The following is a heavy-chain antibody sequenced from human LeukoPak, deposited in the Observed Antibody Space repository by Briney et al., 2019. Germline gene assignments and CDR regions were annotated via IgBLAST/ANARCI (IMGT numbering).Heavy chain of an antibody. D-gene: IGHD3-22*01. CDR1: GYTLTELS. Sequence: ASVKVSCKVSGYTLTELSMHWVRQAPGKGLEWMGGFDPEDGETIYAQKFQGRVTMTEDTSTDTAYMELSSLRSEDTAVHYCATTSGYDYSYAFDIWGQGTMVTVSS. V-gene: IGHV1-24*01. CDR2: FDPEDGET. J-gene: IGHJ3*02. CDR3: ATTSGYDYSYAFDI.